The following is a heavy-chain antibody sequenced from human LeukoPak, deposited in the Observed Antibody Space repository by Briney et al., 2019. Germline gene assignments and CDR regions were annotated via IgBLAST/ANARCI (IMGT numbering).Heavy chain of an antibody. V-gene: IGHV3-20*04. D-gene: IGHD3-10*02. CDR2: INWNGGST. Sequence: ETLSLSCAVYSGSFSGYYWSWIRQPPGKGLEWVSGINWNGGSTGYADSVKGRFTISRDNAKNSLYLQMNSLRAEDTAVYYCAELGITMIGGVWGKGTTVTISS. CDR1: SGSFSGYY. CDR3: AELGITMIGGV. J-gene: IGHJ6*04.